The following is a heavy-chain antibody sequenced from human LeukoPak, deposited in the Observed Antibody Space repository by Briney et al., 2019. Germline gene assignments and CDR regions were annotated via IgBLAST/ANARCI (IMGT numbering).Heavy chain of an antibody. V-gene: IGHV4-34*01. J-gene: IGHJ4*02. Sequence: SETLSLTCAVYGGSFSGYYWSWIRQPPGKGLEWIGEINHSGSTNYNPSLKSRVTISVDTSKNQFSLKLSSVTAADTAVYYCARGSTIAVAGIDYWGQGTLVTVST. CDR1: GGSFSGYY. CDR2: INHSGST. D-gene: IGHD6-19*01. CDR3: ARGSTIAVAGIDY.